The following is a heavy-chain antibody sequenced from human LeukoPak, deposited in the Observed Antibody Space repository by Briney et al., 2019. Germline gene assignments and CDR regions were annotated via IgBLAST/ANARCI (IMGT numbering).Heavy chain of an antibody. V-gene: IGHV2-70*11. CDR3: ARIPPHFVDLVDV. J-gene: IGHJ6*02. CDR2: IELDDDK. D-gene: IGHD3/OR15-3a*01. CDR1: GFSLSTSGMC. Sequence: SGPALLNPTQTLTLTCTFSGFSLSTSGMCVSWIRQPPGKALEWLARIELDDDKYYTTSLKTRLTISKDTSKNQVVLTMTNMDPVDTATYYCARIPPHFVDLVDVWGQGTTVTVSS.